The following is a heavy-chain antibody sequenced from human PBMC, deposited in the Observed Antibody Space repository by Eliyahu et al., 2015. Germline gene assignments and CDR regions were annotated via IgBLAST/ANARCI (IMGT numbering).Heavy chain of an antibody. CDR3: AKDLGFTMIVALPPDY. V-gene: IGHV3-30*02. CDR2: IRYDGSNK. D-gene: IGHD3-22*01. J-gene: IGHJ4*02. CDR1: GFXFXXYG. Sequence: QVQLVESGGGVVQPGGSLRFSCXASGFXFXXYGMHWVRQAPGKGLEGGGFIRYDGSNKYYADSVKGRFTISRDNCKNTLYLQMNSLRAEDTAVYYCAKDLGFTMIVALPPDYWGQGTLVTVSS.